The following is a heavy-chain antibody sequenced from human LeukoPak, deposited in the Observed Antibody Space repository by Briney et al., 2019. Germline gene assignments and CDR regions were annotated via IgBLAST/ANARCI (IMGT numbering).Heavy chain of an antibody. CDR1: GFTFSSYA. CDR3: AKGSYGSGSYVDY. D-gene: IGHD3-10*01. V-gene: IGHV3-30*14. J-gene: IGHJ4*02. Sequence: GGSLRLSCAASGFTFSSYAMHWVRQAPGKGLEWVAVISYDGSNKYYADSVKGRFTISRDNSKNTLYLQMNSLRAEDTAVYYCAKGSYGSGSYVDYWGQGTLITVSS. CDR2: ISYDGSNK.